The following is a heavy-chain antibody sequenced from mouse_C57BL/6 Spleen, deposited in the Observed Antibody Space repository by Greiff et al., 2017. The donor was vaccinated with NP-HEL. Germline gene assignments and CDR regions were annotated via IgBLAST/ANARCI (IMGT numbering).Heavy chain of an antibody. CDR3: TRLLRRGVYFDY. V-gene: IGHV6-6*01. D-gene: IGHD1-1*01. CDR2: IRNKANNHAT. Sequence: EVKLVESGGGLVQPGGSMKLSCAASGFTFSDAWMDWVRQSPEKGLEWVAEIRNKANNHATYYAESVKGRFTISRDDSKSSVYLQMNSLRAEDTGIYYCTRLLRRGVYFDYWGQGTTLTVSS. J-gene: IGHJ2*01. CDR1: GFTFSDAW.